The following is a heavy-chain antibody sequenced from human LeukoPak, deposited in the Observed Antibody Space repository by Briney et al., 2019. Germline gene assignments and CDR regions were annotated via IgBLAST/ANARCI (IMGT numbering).Heavy chain of an antibody. CDR2: IKQDGSEK. CDR1: GFTFSNYW. J-gene: IGHJ4*02. D-gene: IGHD1-26*01. CDR3: ARDLGYYRADY. Sequence: GGSLRLSCAAPGFTFSNYWMSWVRQASGKGLEWVANIKQDGSEKYYVDSVRGRFTISRDNAKNSLYLQMSSLRAEDTAVYYCARDLGYYRADYWGQGTLVSVSS. V-gene: IGHV3-7*04.